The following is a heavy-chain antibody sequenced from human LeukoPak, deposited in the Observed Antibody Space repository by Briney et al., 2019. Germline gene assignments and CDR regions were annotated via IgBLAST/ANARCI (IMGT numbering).Heavy chain of an antibody. J-gene: IGHJ4*02. CDR2: ISSSSSYI. CDR3: AREIFTMVRGVRSDY. Sequence: GGSLRLSCAASGFTFSSYSMNWVRQAPGKGLEWVSSISSSSSYIYYADSVKGRFTISRDNAKNSLYLQMNSLRAEDTAVYYCAREIFTMVRGVRSDYWGQGTLVTVSS. V-gene: IGHV3-21*01. D-gene: IGHD3-10*01. CDR1: GFTFSSYS.